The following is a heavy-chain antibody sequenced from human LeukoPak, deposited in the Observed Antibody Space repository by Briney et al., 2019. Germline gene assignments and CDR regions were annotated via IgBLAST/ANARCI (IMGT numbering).Heavy chain of an antibody. Sequence: SETLSLTCAVYGGSFSGYYWSWIRQPPGKGLEWIGEIYHSGSANYNPSLKSRVTISVDTSKNQFSLKLSSVTAADTAVYYCASMYYDFWSGTGPGWFDPWGQGTLVTVSS. CDR2: IYHSGSA. D-gene: IGHD3-3*01. J-gene: IGHJ5*02. V-gene: IGHV4-34*01. CDR1: GGSFSGYY. CDR3: ASMYYDFWSGTGPGWFDP.